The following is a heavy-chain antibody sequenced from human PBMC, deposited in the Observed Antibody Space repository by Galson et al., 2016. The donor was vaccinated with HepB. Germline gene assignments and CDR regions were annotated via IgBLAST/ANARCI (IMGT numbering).Heavy chain of an antibody. CDR1: GIAFSSFA. V-gene: IGHV3-23*01. Sequence: SLRLSCAASGIAFSSFAMSWVRQTPGKGLEWVSGISGSGGSKYYAESVRGRFTISRDNAKNMVFLKMDDLRGEDTAVYFCAKDRKYGGNSGYFDSWGQGTLVAVS. D-gene: IGHD4-23*01. CDR2: ISGSGGSK. J-gene: IGHJ4*02. CDR3: AKDRKYGGNSGYFDS.